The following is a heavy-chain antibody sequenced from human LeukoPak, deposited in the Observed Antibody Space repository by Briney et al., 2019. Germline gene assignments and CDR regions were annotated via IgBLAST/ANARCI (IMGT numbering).Heavy chain of an antibody. J-gene: IGHJ4*02. CDR2: IIPIFGTA. D-gene: IGHD4-11*01. Sequence: SVKVSCKASGGTFSSYAISWVRQAPGQGLKWMGGIIPIFGTANYAQKFQGRVTITADESTSTAYMELSSLRSEDTAVYYCAREGYDYSKPDYWGQGTLVTVSS. CDR3: AREGYDYSKPDY. CDR1: GGTFSSYA. V-gene: IGHV1-69*13.